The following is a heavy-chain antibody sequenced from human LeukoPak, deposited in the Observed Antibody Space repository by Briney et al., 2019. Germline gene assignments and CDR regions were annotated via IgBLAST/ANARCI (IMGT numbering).Heavy chain of an antibody. CDR1: GFTFSSYE. D-gene: IGHD5-18*01. J-gene: IGHJ4*02. CDR2: ISSSGSTI. CDR3: TKDSVAMVTTSDY. V-gene: IGHV3-48*03. Sequence: GGSLRLSCAASGFTFSSYEMNWVRQAPGKGLEWVSYISSSGSTIYYADSVKGRFTISRDNAKNSLYLQMNGLRPEDTALFYCTKDSVAMVTTSDYWGQGTLVTVSS.